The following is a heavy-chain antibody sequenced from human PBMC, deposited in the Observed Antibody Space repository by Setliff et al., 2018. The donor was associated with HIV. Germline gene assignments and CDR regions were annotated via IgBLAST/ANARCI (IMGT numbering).Heavy chain of an antibody. CDR2: IYFSGST. CDR3: ARDWAAPYYYGMDV. D-gene: IGHD3-16*01. CDR1: GDSVTSDSYY. V-gene: IGHV4-61*02. J-gene: IGHJ6*02. Sequence: KPSETLSLTCTVSGDSVTSDSYYWSWIRQPAGKTLEWIGRIYFSGSTNYNPSLKSRITISIDTSKNQLSLKLSSVTAADTAVYYCARDWAAPYYYGMDVWGPGTT.